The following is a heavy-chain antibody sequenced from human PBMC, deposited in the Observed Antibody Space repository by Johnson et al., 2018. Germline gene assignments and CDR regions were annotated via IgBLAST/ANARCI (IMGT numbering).Heavy chain of an antibody. CDR3: ARMRGYSDVAYYYYYGMDV. CDR2: IIPILGTA. J-gene: IGHJ6*02. D-gene: IGHD5-18*01. V-gene: IGHV1-69*01. Sequence: QVQLVQSGAEVKKPGSSVKVSCKASGGTFSSSAISWVRQAPGQGLEWMGGIIPILGTANYAQTFTGRVTITADESTSTAYRELSSLRSEDTAVYYCARMRGYSDVAYYYYYGMDVWGQGTTVTVSS. CDR1: GGTFSSSA.